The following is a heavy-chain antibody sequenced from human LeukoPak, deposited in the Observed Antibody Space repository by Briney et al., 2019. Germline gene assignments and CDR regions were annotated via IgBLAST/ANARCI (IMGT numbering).Heavy chain of an antibody. V-gene: IGHV4-39*07. CDR2: IYHSGST. J-gene: IGHJ4*02. Sequence: NASETLSLTCTVSGGSISISGYYWAWIRQPPGKGLEWIGEIYHSGSTNYNPSLKSRVTISVDKSKNQFSLKLSSVTAADTAVYYCARDLRFTNQLGTERWGQGTLVTVSS. CDR1: GGSISISGYY. CDR3: ARDLRFTNQLGTER. D-gene: IGHD6-6*01.